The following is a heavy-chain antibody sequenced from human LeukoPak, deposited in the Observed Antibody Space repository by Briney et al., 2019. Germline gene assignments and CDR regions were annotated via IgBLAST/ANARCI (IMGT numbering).Heavy chain of an antibody. CDR1: GGSISSYY. J-gene: IGHJ5*02. V-gene: IGHV4-4*07. CDR3: ARERWGLFGPAATTNWFDP. D-gene: IGHD2-2*01. Sequence: PSETLSLTCTVSGGSISSYYWSWIRQPAGKGLEWIGRIYTSGSTNYNPSLKSRVTMPVDTSKNQFSLKLTSVTAADTAVYYCARERWGLFGPAATTNWFDPWGQGTLVTVSS. CDR2: IYTSGST.